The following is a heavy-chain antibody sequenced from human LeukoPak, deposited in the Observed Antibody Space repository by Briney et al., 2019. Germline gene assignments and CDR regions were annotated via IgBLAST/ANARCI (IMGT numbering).Heavy chain of an antibody. CDR2: IGSSSSYI. J-gene: IGHJ4*02. V-gene: IGHV3-21*01. CDR3: ARVLAYYDFWSGYSDY. Sequence: GGSLRLSCAASGFTFSSYVMNWVRQAPGRGLEWVSSIGSSSSYIYYADSMKGRFTISRDNAKKSLYLQMNSLRAEDTAVYHCARVLAYYDFWSGYSDYWGQGTLVTVSS. CDR1: GFTFSSYV. D-gene: IGHD3-3*01.